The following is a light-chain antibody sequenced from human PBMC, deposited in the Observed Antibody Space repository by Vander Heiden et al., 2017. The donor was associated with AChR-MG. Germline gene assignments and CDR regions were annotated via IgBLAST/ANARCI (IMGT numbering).Light chain of an antibody. CDR1: QSVLYSSNNKNY. CDR2: WAS. J-gene: IGKJ2*01. V-gene: IGKV4-1*01. Sequence: DIVMTQSPDSLAVSLGERATINCKSSQSVLYSSNNKNYLAWYQQKPGQPPKLLIYWASTRESGVPDRFSGGGSATDFTLTISSLQAEDVAVYYCQQDDSPPYTFGQGTKLEI. CDR3: QQDDSPPYT.